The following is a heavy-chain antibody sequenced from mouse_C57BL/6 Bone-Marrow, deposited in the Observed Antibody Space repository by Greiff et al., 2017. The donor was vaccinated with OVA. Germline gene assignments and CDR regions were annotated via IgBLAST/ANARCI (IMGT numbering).Heavy chain of an antibody. Sequence: QVQLQQPGAELVKPGASVKLSCKASGYTFTSYWMQWVKQRPGQGLAWIGESDPSDSYTNYNPKFKGKATLTVDTSSSTAYMQLRSLTSEDSAVYYCARFWFAYWGQGTLVTVSA. V-gene: IGHV1-50*01. CDR2: SDPSDSYT. CDR1: GYTFTSYW. CDR3: ARFWFAY. J-gene: IGHJ3*01.